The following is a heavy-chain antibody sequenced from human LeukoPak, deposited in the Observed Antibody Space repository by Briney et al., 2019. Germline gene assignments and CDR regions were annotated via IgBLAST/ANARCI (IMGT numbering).Heavy chain of an antibody. V-gene: IGHV3-74*01. J-gene: IGHJ4*02. CDR1: GFTFSSHL. CDR3: ASAAVAGVRYYFDY. D-gene: IGHD6-19*01. CDR2: ISSDGTYT. Sequence: PGGFLRLSCAASGFTFSSHLMHWVRQAPGKGLVWVSRISSDGTYTNYADSVRGRFTISRDNAKNTLYLQMNSLRAEDTAVYYCASAAVAGVRYYFDYWGQGTLVTVSS.